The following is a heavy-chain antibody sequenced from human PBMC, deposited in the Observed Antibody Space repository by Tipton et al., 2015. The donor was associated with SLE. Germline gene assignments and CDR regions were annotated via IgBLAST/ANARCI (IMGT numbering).Heavy chain of an antibody. J-gene: IGHJ4*02. CDR1: GDSVSSNSAA. Sequence: GLVKPSQTLSLTCAISGDSVSSNSAAWNWIRQSPSRGLEWLGRTYYRSKWYNDYAVSVKSRITINPDTSKNQFSLQLNSVTAADTAVYYCARGSYDSSGYYLPLDYWGQGTLVTVSS. D-gene: IGHD3-22*01. CDR3: ARGSYDSSGYYLPLDY. CDR2: TYYRSKWYN. V-gene: IGHV6-1*01.